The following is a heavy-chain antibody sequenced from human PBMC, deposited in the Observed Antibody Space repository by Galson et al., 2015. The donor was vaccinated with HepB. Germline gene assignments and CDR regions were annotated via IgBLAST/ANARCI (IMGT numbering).Heavy chain of an antibody. V-gene: IGHV1-69*10. D-gene: IGHD2/OR15-2a*01. CDR3: ARVLRGLNIPFSFYYMDV. CDR1: GGTLSSET. CDR2: IIPILGIT. J-gene: IGHJ6*03. Sequence: SVKVSCKASGGTLSSETINWVRQAPGQGLEWMGGIIPILGITNYAQKFQGRVTITADRSTNTAYIDVSSLRSEDTAVYFCARVLRGLNIPFSFYYMDVWGKGTSVTVSS.